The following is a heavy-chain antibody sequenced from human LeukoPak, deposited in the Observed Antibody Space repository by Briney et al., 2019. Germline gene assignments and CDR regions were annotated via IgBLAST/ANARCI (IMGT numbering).Heavy chain of an antibody. CDR1: GFIFDDYE. V-gene: IGHV3-9*01. Sequence: GGSLRLSCAASGFIFDDYEMYWVRQVPGKGLEWVSGINWNGGNIGYADSVKGRFTISRDNAKKTLYLQMNSLRAEDTALYYCAKSIPVAGYAFDIWGQGTMVSVSS. CDR2: INWNGGNI. J-gene: IGHJ3*02. D-gene: IGHD6-19*01. CDR3: AKSIPVAGYAFDI.